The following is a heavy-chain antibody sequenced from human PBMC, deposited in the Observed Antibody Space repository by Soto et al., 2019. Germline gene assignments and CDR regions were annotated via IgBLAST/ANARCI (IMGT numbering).Heavy chain of an antibody. CDR3: ARDRRNSWYWLDP. D-gene: IGHD4-4*01. CDR2: IYPNSGAT. CDR1: GYTFADYH. Sequence: GASVKVSCKASGYTFADYHIRWVRQAPGQGLEWMGWIYPNSGATDYAQKFQGWVTMTRDTSISTAYLELSRLKSDDTAVYYCARDRRNSWYWLDPWGQGTPVTVSS. V-gene: IGHV1-2*04. J-gene: IGHJ5*02.